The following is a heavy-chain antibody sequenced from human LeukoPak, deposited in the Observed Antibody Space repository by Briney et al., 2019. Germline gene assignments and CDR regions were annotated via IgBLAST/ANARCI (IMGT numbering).Heavy chain of an antibody. D-gene: IGHD2-15*01. Sequence: ASVKVSCKASGYTFTSYGISWVRQAPGQGLEWMGWISAYNGNTNYAQKLQGRVTMTRDMSTSTVYMELSSLRSEDTAVYYCARPRGYCSGGSCSLRNWFHPWGQGTLVTVSS. CDR1: GYTFTSYG. CDR3: ARPRGYCSGGSCSLRNWFHP. J-gene: IGHJ5*02. CDR2: ISAYNGNT. V-gene: IGHV1-18*01.